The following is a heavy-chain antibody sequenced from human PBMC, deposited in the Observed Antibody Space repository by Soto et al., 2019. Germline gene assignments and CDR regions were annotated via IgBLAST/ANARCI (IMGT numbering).Heavy chain of an antibody. D-gene: IGHD3-9*01. V-gene: IGHV1-69*02. Sequence: QVQLVQSGAEVKKPGSSVKVSCKASGGTFSSYAISWVRQARGQGLEWMGRIIPILGIANYAQKFQDRVMLTADKSPSTSYMELSSLRSVDTAVYYCASSTYYDMPTWGEGTLVTVSS. CDR1: GGTFSSYA. CDR3: ASSTYYDMPT. CDR2: IIPILGIA. J-gene: IGHJ4*02.